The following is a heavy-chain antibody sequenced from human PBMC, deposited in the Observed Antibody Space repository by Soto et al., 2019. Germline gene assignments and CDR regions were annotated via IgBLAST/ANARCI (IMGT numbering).Heavy chain of an antibody. D-gene: IGHD3-22*01. Sequence: TLSLTCTVSGGSISSGAYYWSWIRQHPGKGLEWIGYIYYSGSTYYNPSLKSRVTISVDTSKNQFSLKLSSVTAADTAVYYCARGGLRRRITMIGVSAFDIWGQGTMVTVSS. CDR2: IYYSGST. V-gene: IGHV4-31*03. CDR3: ARGGLRRRITMIGVSAFDI. J-gene: IGHJ3*02. CDR1: GGSISSGAYY.